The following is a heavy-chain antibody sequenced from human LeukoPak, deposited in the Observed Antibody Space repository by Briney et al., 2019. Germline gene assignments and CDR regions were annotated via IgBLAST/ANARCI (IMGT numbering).Heavy chain of an antibody. Sequence: GGSLRLSCAASGFTFSSYSRNWVRQAPGKGLEWVSSISSSSSYRYYADSLNGRFTISRDNAKNSLYMQMNSLRAEDTAVYYCARDRWHSSGWYTGEFDYWGQGTLVTVSS. CDR2: ISSSSSYR. D-gene: IGHD6-19*01. CDR1: GFTFSSYS. CDR3: ARDRWHSSGWYTGEFDY. J-gene: IGHJ4*02. V-gene: IGHV3-21*01.